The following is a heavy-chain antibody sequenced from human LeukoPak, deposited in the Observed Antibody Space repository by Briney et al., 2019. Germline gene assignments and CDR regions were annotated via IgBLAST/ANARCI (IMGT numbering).Heavy chain of an antibody. Sequence: ASVKVSCKASGYAFTSYGISWVRQAPGQGLEWMGWISAYNGNTNYAQKLQGRVTMTTDTSTSTAYMELRSLRSDDTAVYYCARDRFILGYCSGGSCPFDYWGQGTLVTVSS. CDR3: ARDRFILGYCSGGSCPFDY. CDR1: GYAFTSYG. CDR2: ISAYNGNT. D-gene: IGHD2-15*01. J-gene: IGHJ4*02. V-gene: IGHV1-18*04.